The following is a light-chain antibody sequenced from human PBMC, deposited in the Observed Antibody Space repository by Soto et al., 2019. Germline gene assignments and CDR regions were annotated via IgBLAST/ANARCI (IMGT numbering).Light chain of an antibody. CDR3: SSYTTSSTYV. Sequence: QSALTQPVSVSGSPGQSITISCTGTSSDVGGYNYVSWYQQHPGKAPKLMIYEVSNRPSGVSNRFSGSKSGNTASLSISGLQAEDEADYCCSSYTTSSTYVFGIGTKVTVL. J-gene: IGLJ1*01. CDR2: EVS. V-gene: IGLV2-14*01. CDR1: SSDVGGYNY.